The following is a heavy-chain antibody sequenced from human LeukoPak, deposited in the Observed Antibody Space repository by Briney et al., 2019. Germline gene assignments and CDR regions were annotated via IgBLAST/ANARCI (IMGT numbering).Heavy chain of an antibody. V-gene: IGHV3-30*18. D-gene: IGHD6-19*01. Sequence: GGSLRLSCAASGFTFSSYGMHWVRQAPGKGLEWVAAISYDGSNKYYADSVKGRFTISRDNSKNTLYLQMNSLRAEDTAVYYCAKAVSVAGPELNWFDPWGQGTLVTVSS. CDR2: ISYDGSNK. CDR1: GFTFSSYG. J-gene: IGHJ5*02. CDR3: AKAVSVAGPELNWFDP.